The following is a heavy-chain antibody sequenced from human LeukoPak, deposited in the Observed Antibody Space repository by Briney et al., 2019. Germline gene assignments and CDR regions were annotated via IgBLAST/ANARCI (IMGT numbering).Heavy chain of an antibody. Sequence: GASLNVSCAASGYTFTGYYMHWVRQAPGQRLEWLGWINPNSGGTNYAQKFQGRVTMTRDTSISTAYMELSRLRSDDTAVYYCARDHLVVVIAYYFDYWGQGTLVTVSS. CDR1: GYTFTGYY. J-gene: IGHJ4*02. CDR2: INPNSGGT. V-gene: IGHV1-2*02. CDR3: ARDHLVVVIAYYFDY. D-gene: IGHD3-22*01.